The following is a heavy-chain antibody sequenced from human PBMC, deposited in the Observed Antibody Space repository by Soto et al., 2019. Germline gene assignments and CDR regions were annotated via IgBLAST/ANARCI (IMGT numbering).Heavy chain of an antibody. J-gene: IGHJ4*02. CDR2: MDPKTGNT. CDR3: ARGRGWRDY. Sequence: GASVKVSCKASGYSFTSYDINWVRQATGQGLEWMGWMDPKTGNTDYGQKFQGRVTMTRNTSISTAYMELSSLTSEDTAVYHCARGRGWRDYWGQGTLVTVSS. D-gene: IGHD6-19*01. CDR1: GYSFTSYD. V-gene: IGHV1-8*01.